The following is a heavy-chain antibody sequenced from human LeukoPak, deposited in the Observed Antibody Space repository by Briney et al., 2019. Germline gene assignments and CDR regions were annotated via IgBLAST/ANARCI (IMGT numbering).Heavy chain of an antibody. J-gene: IGHJ4*02. CDR2: MYYSGSN. V-gene: IGHV4-59*12. CDR1: GVSITSNY. CDR3: ARDRGSS. Sequence: ETLSLTCTVSGVSITSNYWSWIRQPPGKGLEYIGYMYYSGSNNYNPSLQSRVTISVDKSKNQFSLKLSSVTAADTAVYYCARDRGSSWGQGTLVTVSS. D-gene: IGHD6-13*01.